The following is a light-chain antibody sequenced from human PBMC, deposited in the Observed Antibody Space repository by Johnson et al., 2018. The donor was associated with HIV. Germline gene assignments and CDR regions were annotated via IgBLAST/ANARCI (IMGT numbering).Light chain of an antibody. CDR1: SSNIGNNY. J-gene: IGLJ1*01. CDR3: GTWDSSLSALYV. V-gene: IGLV1-51*01. CDR2: DNN. Sequence: HSVLTQPPSVSAAPGQKVTISCSGSSSNIGNNYVSWFQQIPGTAPKLLIYDNNKRPSGIPDRFSGSKSGTSATLGITRLQTGDEADYYCGTWDSSLSALYVFGTSTKVTVL.